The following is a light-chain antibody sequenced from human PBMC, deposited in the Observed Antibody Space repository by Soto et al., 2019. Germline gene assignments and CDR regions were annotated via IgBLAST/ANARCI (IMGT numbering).Light chain of an antibody. J-gene: IGKJ2*01. CDR1: QSVNSNY. Sequence: EIVLTQSPGTLSLSPGERATLSCRASQSVNSNYLGWYQQKPGQAPRLVIYDASNRATGIPDRFSGGGSGTDFTLTISRLEPEDFSVYYCQQYGTSPYPFGQGPKLDIK. V-gene: IGKV3-20*01. CDR2: DAS. CDR3: QQYGTSPYP.